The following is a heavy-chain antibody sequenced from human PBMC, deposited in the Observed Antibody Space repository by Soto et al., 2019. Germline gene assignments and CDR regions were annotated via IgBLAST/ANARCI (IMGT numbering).Heavy chain of an antibody. V-gene: IGHV3-23*01. CDR1: GFTFSTHA. Sequence: GSLRLSCAASGFTFSTHAMSWVRQAPGKGLEWVSAISGSGAGTYYADSVKGRFTISRDNSKDTLFLQMNSLRAEDTALYYCANYLTAVGATSPFDYWAREPWSPSPQ. J-gene: IGHJ4*02. D-gene: IGHD1-26*01. CDR2: ISGSGAGT. CDR3: ANYLTAVGATSPFDY.